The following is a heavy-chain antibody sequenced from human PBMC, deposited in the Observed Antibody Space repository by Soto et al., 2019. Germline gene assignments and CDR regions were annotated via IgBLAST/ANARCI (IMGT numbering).Heavy chain of an antibody. D-gene: IGHD1-26*01. CDR2: IYHSGMT. V-gene: IGHV4-31*01. J-gene: IGHJ3*02. CDR3: ATVRWELNDAFDI. Sequence: QVQLQESGPGLVKPSQTLSLTCTVSGGSISTGGYYWSWIRQYPGRGLEWIGYIYHSGMTFSNPSTKGQVAISKAPSKNKFSLKLSSVTAAATAVYYWATVRWELNDAFDIWAKGQWSASLQ. CDR1: GGSISTGGYY.